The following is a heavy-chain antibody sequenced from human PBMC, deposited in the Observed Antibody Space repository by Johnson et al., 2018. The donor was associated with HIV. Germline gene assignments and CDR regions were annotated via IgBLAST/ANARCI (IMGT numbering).Heavy chain of an antibody. CDR3: ASTSSGWFYAFDI. Sequence: QMLLVESGGGVVQPGRSLRLSCAASGFTFSSYAMHWVRQAPVNGLEWVAVISYAGSNNYYADSVSGRFTISRDNSTNTLYLQMNSLRAEDTAVYYCASTSSGWFYAFDIWGQGTMVTVSS. J-gene: IGHJ3*02. CDR2: ISYAGSNN. V-gene: IGHV3-30-3*01. CDR1: GFTFSSYA. D-gene: IGHD6-19*01.